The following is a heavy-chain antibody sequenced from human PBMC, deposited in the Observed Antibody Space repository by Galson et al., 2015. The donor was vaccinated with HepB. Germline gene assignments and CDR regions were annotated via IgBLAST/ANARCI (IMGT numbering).Heavy chain of an antibody. CDR1: GGTFSSYA. V-gene: IGHV1-69*13. CDR3: VRNGGNELYYYYYMDV. J-gene: IGHJ6*03. D-gene: IGHD4-23*01. Sequence: SVKVSCKASGGTFSSYAISWVRQAPGQGLEWMGGIIPIFGTANYAQKFQGRVTITADESTSTAYMELSSLRSEDTAVYYCVRNGGNELYYYYYMDVWGKGTTVTVSS. CDR2: IIPIFGTA.